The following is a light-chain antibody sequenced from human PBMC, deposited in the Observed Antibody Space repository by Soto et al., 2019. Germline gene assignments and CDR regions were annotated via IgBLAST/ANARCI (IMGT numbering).Light chain of an antibody. J-gene: IGLJ3*02. CDR1: NRDVGAYNY. CDR2: EVT. V-gene: IGLV2-14*01. CDR3: SSHTSISTWV. Sequence: QYVLTQPASVSGSPGQSITISCTGTNRDVGAYNYVSWYQQHPGKAPKLIIHEVTNRPSGVSNRFSGSKSGNTASLTISGLQAEDEADYYCSSHTSISTWVFGGGTKLTVL.